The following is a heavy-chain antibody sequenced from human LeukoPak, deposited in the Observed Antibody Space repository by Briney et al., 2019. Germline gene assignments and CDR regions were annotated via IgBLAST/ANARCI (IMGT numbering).Heavy chain of an antibody. D-gene: IGHD6-13*01. Sequence: SETLSLTCTVSGGSISSYYWSWIRQPPGKGLEWIGYIYYSGSTNYNPSLESRVTISVDTSKNQFSLKLSSVTAADTAVYYCARHGSSWYEKDYFDYWGQGTLVTVSS. CDR1: GGSISSYY. J-gene: IGHJ4*02. V-gene: IGHV4-59*08. CDR3: ARHGSSWYEKDYFDY. CDR2: IYYSGST.